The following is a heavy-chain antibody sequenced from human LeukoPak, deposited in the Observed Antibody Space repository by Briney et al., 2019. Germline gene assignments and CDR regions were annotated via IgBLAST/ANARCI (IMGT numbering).Heavy chain of an antibody. CDR1: GFNIGSYW. D-gene: IGHD2/OR15-2a*01. CDR3: ARAGYYGDDAFDL. Sequence: PGGSLRLSCAGSGFNIGSYWMSWVRQAPGKGLAWVANIRQDGSEKYYVDSVKGRLTISRDNAKNSLYLQMNSLRAEDTGIYYCARAGYYGDDAFDLWGQGTMVTVSS. V-gene: IGHV3-7*01. CDR2: IRQDGSEK. J-gene: IGHJ3*01.